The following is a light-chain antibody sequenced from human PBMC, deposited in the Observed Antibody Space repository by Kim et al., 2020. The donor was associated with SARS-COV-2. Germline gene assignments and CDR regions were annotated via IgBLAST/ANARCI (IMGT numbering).Light chain of an antibody. J-gene: IGKJ2*01. Sequence: SASVGDRVTIACRASQGISNYLAWYQQNPGKVPKLLIYGASTLQSGVPSRFSGSGSGTDFTLTISSLQPEDGATYYCHKYNSAPYTFGQGTKLEIK. CDR3: HKYNSAPYT. V-gene: IGKV1-27*01. CDR1: QGISNY. CDR2: GAS.